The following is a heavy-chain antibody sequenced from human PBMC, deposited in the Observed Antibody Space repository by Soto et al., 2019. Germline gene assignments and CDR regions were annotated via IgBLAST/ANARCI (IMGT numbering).Heavy chain of an antibody. V-gene: IGHV1-69*12. Sequence: QVQLVQSGAEVKKPGSSVKVSCKASGGTFSSYAISWVRQAPGQGLEWMGGIIPIFGTANYAQKFQGRVTITADESTSTAYLELSSLRSEDTAVYYCARAMWGVCISTSCSFDYWGQGTLVTVSS. D-gene: IGHD2-2*01. CDR1: GGTFSSYA. CDR3: ARAMWGVCISTSCSFDY. J-gene: IGHJ4*02. CDR2: IIPIFGTA.